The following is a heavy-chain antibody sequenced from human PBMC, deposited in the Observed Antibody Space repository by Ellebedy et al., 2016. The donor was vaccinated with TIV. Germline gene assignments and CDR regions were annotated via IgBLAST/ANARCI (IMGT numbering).Heavy chain of an antibody. CDR2: INSIGTTI. CDR3: ARDRTRFDY. J-gene: IGHJ4*02. Sequence: PGGSLRPSCAASGFTFSNYNMNWVRQAPGKGLEWVSYINSIGTTIYYADSVKGRFTISRDSAKNSLYLQMNSLRAEDTAVYYCARDRTRFDYWGQGTLVTVSS. D-gene: IGHD1-7*01. CDR1: GFTFSNYN. V-gene: IGHV3-48*04.